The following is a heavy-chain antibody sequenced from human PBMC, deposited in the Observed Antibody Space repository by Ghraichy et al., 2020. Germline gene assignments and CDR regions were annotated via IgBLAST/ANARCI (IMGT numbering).Heavy chain of an antibody. CDR3: ASEGMDV. D-gene: IGHD1-14*01. CDR2: ISGNSDGT. J-gene: IGHJ6*02. V-gene: IGHV3-23*01. Sequence: GGSLRLSCAASGFTFGSFAMNWVRQAPGKGLEWVSTISGNSDGTNYADSVKGRFTISRDNSKNTVYLQMNSLRAEDTAVYYCASEGMDVWGQGTTVTVS. CDR1: GFTFGSFA.